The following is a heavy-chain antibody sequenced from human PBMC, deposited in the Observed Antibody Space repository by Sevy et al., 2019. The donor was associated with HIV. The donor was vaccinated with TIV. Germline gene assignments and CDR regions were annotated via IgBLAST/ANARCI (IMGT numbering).Heavy chain of an antibody. J-gene: IGHJ6*02. CDR1: GYTFSNYG. CDR3: ARGCSGGSCPYGMDV. V-gene: IGHV1-18*04. CDR2: LSGYNGDT. D-gene: IGHD2-15*01. Sequence: ASVKVSCKASGYTFSNYGITWVRQAPGQGLEWMGWLSGYNGDTKNAQILQGRVTLTTDTSTTTAYMELRSLRSDDTAVYYCARGCSGGSCPYGMDVWGQGTTVTVSS.